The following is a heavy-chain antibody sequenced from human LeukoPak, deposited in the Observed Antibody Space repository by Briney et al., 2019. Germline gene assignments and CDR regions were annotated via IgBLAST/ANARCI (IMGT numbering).Heavy chain of an antibody. Sequence: PSETLSLTCSVSGYSISSGHYWGWIRQSPGKGLEWIGSLNHRGTTYYNPSVKSRVSISVDTSKDQFSLMLTSVTAAGTAVYFCARDCPSGYFDYWGQGTPVTVSS. CDR3: ARDCPSGYFDY. CDR1: GYSISSGHY. D-gene: IGHD3-10*01. CDR2: LNHRGTT. J-gene: IGHJ4*02. V-gene: IGHV4-38-2*02.